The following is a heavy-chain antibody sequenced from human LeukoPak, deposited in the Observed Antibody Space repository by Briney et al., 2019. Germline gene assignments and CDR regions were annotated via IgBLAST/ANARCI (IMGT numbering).Heavy chain of an antibody. V-gene: IGHV4-59*01. CDR3: ARARVAVAGTLIDY. J-gene: IGHJ4*02. Sequence: SETLSLTCTVSGGSISSYYWSWIRQPPGKGLEWIGYIYYSGSTNYNPSLKSRVTISVDTSKNQSSLKLSSVTAADTAVYYCARARVAVAGTLIDYWGRGTLVTVSS. CDR1: GGSISSYY. CDR2: IYYSGST. D-gene: IGHD6-19*01.